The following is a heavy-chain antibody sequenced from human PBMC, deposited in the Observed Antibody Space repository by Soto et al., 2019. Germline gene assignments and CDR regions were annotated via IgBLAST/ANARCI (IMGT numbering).Heavy chain of an antibody. V-gene: IGHV3-9*01. CDR2: ISWNSGSI. Sequence: GGSLRLSCAASGFTFDDYAMHWVRQAPGKGLEWVSGISWNSGSIGYADSVKGRFTISRDNAKNSLYLQMNSLRAEDTALYYCAKDGGYGSGWYVFDYWGQGTLVTVSS. D-gene: IGHD6-19*01. CDR3: AKDGGYGSGWYVFDY. J-gene: IGHJ4*02. CDR1: GFTFDDYA.